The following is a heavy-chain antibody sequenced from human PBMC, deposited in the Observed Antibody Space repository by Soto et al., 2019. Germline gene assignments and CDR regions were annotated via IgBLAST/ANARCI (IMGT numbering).Heavy chain of an antibody. J-gene: IGHJ6*02. D-gene: IGHD3-3*01. CDR1: GYSFTIYW. CDR3: ARDGGRGXPAPYYDFWRGPGGMDV. Sequence: PGESLKISCKGSGYSFTIYWISWVRQMPGKGLEWMGRIDPSDSYTNYSPSFQGHVTISADKSISTVYLQWSSLKASDTAMYYCARDGGRGXPAPYYDFWRGPGGMDVWGQGTTVTVSS. CDR2: IDPSDSYT. V-gene: IGHV5-10-1*01.